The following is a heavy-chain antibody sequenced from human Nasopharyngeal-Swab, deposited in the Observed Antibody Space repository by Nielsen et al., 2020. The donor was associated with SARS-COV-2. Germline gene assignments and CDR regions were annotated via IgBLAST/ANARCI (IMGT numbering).Heavy chain of an antibody. CDR3: AGLGTRPGWYFDL. CDR1: GYSLTSYW. V-gene: IGHV5-51*01. D-gene: IGHD1-26*01. J-gene: IGHJ2*01. CDR2: IYPGDSDT. Sequence: GESPKIPRKGSGYSLTSYWNGRVRQMPGKGLEWMGIIYPGDSDTRYSPSFQGQVTISADKSISTAYLQWSSLKASDTAMYYCAGLGTRPGWYFDLWGRGTLVTVSS.